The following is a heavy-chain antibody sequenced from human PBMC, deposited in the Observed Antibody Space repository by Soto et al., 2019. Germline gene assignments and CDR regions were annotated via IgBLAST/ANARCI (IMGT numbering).Heavy chain of an antibody. CDR2: IIPIFGTA. V-gene: IGHV1-69*13. Sequence: ASVKVSCKASGGTFSSYAISWVRQAPGQGLEWMGGIIPIFGTANYAQKFQGRVTITADESTSTAYMELSSLRSEDTAVYYCATTLAGSGWSNRPTFSFDYWGQGTLVTVSS. D-gene: IGHD6-19*01. CDR3: ATTLAGSGWSNRPTFSFDY. CDR1: GGTFSSYA. J-gene: IGHJ4*02.